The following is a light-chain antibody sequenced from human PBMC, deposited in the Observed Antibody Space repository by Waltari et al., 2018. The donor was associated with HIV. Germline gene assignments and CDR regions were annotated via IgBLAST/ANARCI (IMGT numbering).Light chain of an antibody. CDR1: QSVLYSSNNKNY. V-gene: IGKV4-1*01. CDR3: QQYYSTPLT. Sequence: DIVITHSPDSLAVSLGARATINCKSSQSVLYSSNNKNYLAWYQQKPGQPPKLLIYWASTRESGVPDRFSGSGSGTDFTLTINSLQAEDVAVYYCQQYYSTPLTFGGGTKVEIK. J-gene: IGKJ4*01. CDR2: WAS.